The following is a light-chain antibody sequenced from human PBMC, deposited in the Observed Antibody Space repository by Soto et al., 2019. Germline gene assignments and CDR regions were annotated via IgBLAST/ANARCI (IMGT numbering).Light chain of an antibody. CDR1: QSVSSN. J-gene: IGKJ1*01. CDR3: QQYNNWPQWK. CDR2: GES. V-gene: IGKV3-15*01. Sequence: EIVMTQSPATLSVSPGERATISCRASQSVSSNLAWYQQKHGQAPRLLIYGESTRATGIPARFSGSGSGTELTITITSLQSEHLAVYYCQQYNNWPQWKFGRGTNV.